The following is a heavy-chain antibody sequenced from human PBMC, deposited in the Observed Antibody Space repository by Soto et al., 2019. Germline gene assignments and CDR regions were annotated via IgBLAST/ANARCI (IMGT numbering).Heavy chain of an antibody. Sequence: QVQLVESGGGVVQPGRSLRLSCAASGFTFSSYGMHWVRQAPGKGLEWVAVIWSDGTNKYYADSVKGRFTISRDNSKNTLYRQMNRLRAEDTAVFYCAREGHDYRGYGMDVWGQGTTVTVSS. CDR2: IWSDGTNK. D-gene: IGHD4-4*01. J-gene: IGHJ6*02. CDR1: GFTFSSYG. V-gene: IGHV3-33*01. CDR3: AREGHDYRGYGMDV.